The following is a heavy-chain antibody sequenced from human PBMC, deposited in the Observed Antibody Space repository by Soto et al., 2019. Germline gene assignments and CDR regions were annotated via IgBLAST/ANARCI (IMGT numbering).Heavy chain of an antibody. J-gene: IGHJ5*02. Sequence: SLRLSCAASGFTFDDYTMHWVRQAPGKALEWVSLITWDGITTYYADSVKGRFTVSRDNSKNSLYLQMNSLRTEDTALYYCAKAYDSSGHTPCWFDPWGQGTLVTVSS. CDR1: GFTFDDYT. CDR2: ITWDGITT. V-gene: IGHV3-43*01. D-gene: IGHD3-22*01. CDR3: AKAYDSSGHTPCWFDP.